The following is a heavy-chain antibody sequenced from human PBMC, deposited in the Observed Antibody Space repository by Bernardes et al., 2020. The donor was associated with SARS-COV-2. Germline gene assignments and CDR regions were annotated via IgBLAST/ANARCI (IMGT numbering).Heavy chain of an antibody. V-gene: IGHV3-53*01. D-gene: IGHD3-22*01. CDR3: AKYDRNNYFPCY. Sequence: GGSLRLSCAASGFTVSSNYMSWVRQAPGKGLEWVSVIYSGGSTYYADSVKGRFTISRDNSKNTVYLQMNSLRAEDTAVYYCAKYDRNNYFPCYWGQGTLVTVSS. J-gene: IGHJ4*02. CDR2: IYSGGST. CDR1: GFTVSSNY.